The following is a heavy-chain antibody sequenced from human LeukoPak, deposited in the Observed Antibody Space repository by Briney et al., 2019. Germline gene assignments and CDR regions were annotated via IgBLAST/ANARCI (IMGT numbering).Heavy chain of an antibody. CDR1: GFTFSSYS. D-gene: IGHD3-22*01. J-gene: IGHJ4*02. CDR3: ARDYYDSSPLPDY. V-gene: IGHV3-21*01. Sequence: GGSLRLSCAASGFTFSSYSMNWVRQAPGKGLEWVSSISSSSSYIYYADSVKGRLTISRDNAKNSLYLQMNSLRAEDTAVYYCARDYYDSSPLPDYWGQGTLVTVSS. CDR2: ISSSSSYI.